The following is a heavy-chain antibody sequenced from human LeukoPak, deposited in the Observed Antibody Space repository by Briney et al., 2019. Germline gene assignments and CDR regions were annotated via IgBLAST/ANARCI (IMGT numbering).Heavy chain of an antibody. CDR3: ARARGEGYYLDV. Sequence: SVTVSCKSSGYTFTGYYMHWIRQPPAQGLEWKRWINPNNGGTHYAQQFQSRVTKTRDTSITTAYMDLSSQRSDDTAVYYCARARGEGYYLDVWGKGTTVTVSS. J-gene: IGHJ6*03. V-gene: IGHV1-2*02. CDR1: GYTFTGYY. CDR2: INPNNGGT.